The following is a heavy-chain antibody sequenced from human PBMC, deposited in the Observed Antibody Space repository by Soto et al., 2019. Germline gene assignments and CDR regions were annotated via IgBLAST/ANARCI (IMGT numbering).Heavy chain of an antibody. CDR1: GYTFTGYA. CDR2: INAGNGNT. CDR3: ARGITGTTPFDY. D-gene: IGHD1-7*01. Sequence: ASVKVSCKASGYTFTGYAMHWVRQAPGQRLEWMGWINAGNGNTKYSQKFQGRVTITRDTSASTAYMELSSLRSEDTAVYYCARGITGTTPFDYWGQGTLVTVSS. V-gene: IGHV1-3*01. J-gene: IGHJ4*02.